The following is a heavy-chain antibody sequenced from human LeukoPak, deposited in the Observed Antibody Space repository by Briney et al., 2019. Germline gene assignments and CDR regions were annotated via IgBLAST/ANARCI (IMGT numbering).Heavy chain of an antibody. CDR2: ISTSGTTT. CDR3: ARGPPLFDP. CDR1: GFTFTSYS. Sequence: GGSLRLSCAASGFTFTSYSMNWVRQALGKGLEWVSYISTSGTTTYYADSVKGRFTISSDNAKSSLYLQMNSLRPEDTAVYYCARGPPLFDPWGQGTLVTVSS. J-gene: IGHJ5*02. V-gene: IGHV3-48*01.